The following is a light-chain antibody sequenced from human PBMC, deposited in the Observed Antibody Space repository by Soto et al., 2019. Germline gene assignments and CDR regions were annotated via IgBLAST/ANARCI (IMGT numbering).Light chain of an antibody. CDR2: DVF. CDR1: QSLTYW. J-gene: IGKJ2*01. V-gene: IGKV1-5*01. Sequence: DIQMTQSPSSLSASVGDRVTITCRASQSLTYWLASYQQKPGRAPKLLIYDVFNLQSGVPSRFSGSGSGTEVTLTISSLQPDDSATYYCQQYHSFSFTFGQGTKLEIK. CDR3: QQYHSFSFT.